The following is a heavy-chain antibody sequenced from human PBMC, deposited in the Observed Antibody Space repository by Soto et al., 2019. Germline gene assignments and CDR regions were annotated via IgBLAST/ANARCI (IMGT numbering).Heavy chain of an antibody. Sequence: QVHLVQSGAEVKKPGASVKVSCKASGYTFTSYGITWVRQAPGQGLEWMGWISAPNGNKDYAQKLQGRVIVTRDTSTSTAYMELRSLISDDTAVYYCARGRYGDYWGQGALVTVSS. D-gene: IGHD1-1*01. CDR3: ARGRYGDY. CDR2: ISAPNGNK. J-gene: IGHJ4*02. CDR1: GYTFTSYG. V-gene: IGHV1-18*01.